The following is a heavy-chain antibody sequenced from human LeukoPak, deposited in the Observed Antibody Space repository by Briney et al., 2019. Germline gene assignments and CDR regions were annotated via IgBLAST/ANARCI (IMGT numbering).Heavy chain of an antibody. CDR1: GVTINSNY. V-gene: IGHV4-59*01. CDR3: SRLLAGCTGGRCRAHFDC. Sequence: PSETLTLTCSVSGVTINSNYWSWMRQPPGKGLEWMGYIYYGGSTNYNPSLKSRVIMSVETSKNQFSLNLSPVTAADAAVFHCSRLLAGCTGGRCRAHFDCWGQGTLVTVSS. CDR2: IYYGGST. J-gene: IGHJ4*02. D-gene: IGHD2-15*01.